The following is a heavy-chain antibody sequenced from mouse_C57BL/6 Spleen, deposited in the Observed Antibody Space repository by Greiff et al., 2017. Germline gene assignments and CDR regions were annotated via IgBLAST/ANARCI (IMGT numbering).Heavy chain of an antibody. V-gene: IGHV1-39*01. D-gene: IGHD2-5*01. CDR2: INPNYGTT. CDR1: GYSFTDYN. CDR3: ARGGYYSNTSYAMDY. Sequence: EVKLQESGPELVKPGASVKISCKASGYSFTDYNMNWVKQSNGKSLEWIGVINPNYGTTSYNQKFKGKATLTVDQSSSTAYMQLNSLTSEDSAVYYCARGGYYSNTSYAMDYWGQGASVTASS. J-gene: IGHJ4*01.